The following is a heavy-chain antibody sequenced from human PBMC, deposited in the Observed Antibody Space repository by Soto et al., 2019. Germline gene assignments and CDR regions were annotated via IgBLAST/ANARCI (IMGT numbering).Heavy chain of an antibody. CDR1: GGTFSGYP. CDR2: IVPIFGRA. CDR3: AIGGNYRLDLDL. V-gene: IGHV1-69*01. Sequence: QVQLVPSGAEVKKPGSSVKVSCKASGGTFSGYPISWVRQAPGQGLEWMGDIVPIFGRATYAQKFQGRVTMTADESTSTAYMELSRLRSEDTAVYYWAIGGNYRLDLDLWGRGTLVTVSS. D-gene: IGHD1-26*01. J-gene: IGHJ2*01.